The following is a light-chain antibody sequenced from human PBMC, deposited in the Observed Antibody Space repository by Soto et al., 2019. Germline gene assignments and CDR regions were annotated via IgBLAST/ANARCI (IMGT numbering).Light chain of an antibody. Sequence: EIVLTQSPGTLSLSPGERATLSCRASQSVSSSYLAWYQQKPGQAPRLLIYGASSRATGIPDRFSGSGSGTGFTLTIRRLEPEDFAVYYCQQYGSSPRTFGQGTKVEIK. CDR2: GAS. CDR1: QSVSSSY. J-gene: IGKJ1*01. V-gene: IGKV3-20*01. CDR3: QQYGSSPRT.